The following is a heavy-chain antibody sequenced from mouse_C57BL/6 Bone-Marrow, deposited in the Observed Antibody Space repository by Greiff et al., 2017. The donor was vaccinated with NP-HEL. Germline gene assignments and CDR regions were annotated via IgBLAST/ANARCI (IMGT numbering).Heavy chain of an antibody. CDR1: GYTFTDYE. CDR3: TRSEGYYAMDY. Sequence: QVQLQQSGAELVRPGASVTLSCKASGYTFTDYEMHWVKQTPVHGLEWIGAIDPETGATAYNQKFKGKAILTADKSSSTAYMELRSLTSEDSAVYYCTRSEGYYAMDYWGQGTSVTVSS. CDR2: IDPETGAT. V-gene: IGHV1-15*01. J-gene: IGHJ4*01.